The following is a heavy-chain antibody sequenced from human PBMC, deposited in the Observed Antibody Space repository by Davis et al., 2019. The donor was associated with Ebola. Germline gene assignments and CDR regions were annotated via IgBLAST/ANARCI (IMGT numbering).Heavy chain of an antibody. CDR1: GFTFSSYA. Sequence: GESLKISCAASGFTFSSYAMSWVRQAPGKGLEWVANIKQDGSEKYYVDSVKGRFTISRDNAKNSLYLQMNSLRAEDTAVYYCARYEWRSTNPYGMDVWGQGTTVTVSS. CDR3: ARYEWRSTNPYGMDV. D-gene: IGHD3-3*01. J-gene: IGHJ6*02. V-gene: IGHV3-7*01. CDR2: IKQDGSEK.